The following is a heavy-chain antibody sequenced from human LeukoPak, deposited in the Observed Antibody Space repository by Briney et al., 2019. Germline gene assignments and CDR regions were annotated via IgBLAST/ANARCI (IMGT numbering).Heavy chain of an antibody. J-gene: IGHJ4*02. V-gene: IGHV3-30-3*01. Sequence: GGSLRLSCAASGFSFSGYAMHWVRQAPGKGLEWVAVTSYDGSSMYYADSVKGRFTISRDNAKNSLYLQMNSLRAEDTAVYYCARFTHSSGYRRYFDYWGQGTLVTVSS. CDR3: ARFTHSSGYRRYFDY. CDR2: TSYDGSSM. CDR1: GFSFSGYA. D-gene: IGHD3-22*01.